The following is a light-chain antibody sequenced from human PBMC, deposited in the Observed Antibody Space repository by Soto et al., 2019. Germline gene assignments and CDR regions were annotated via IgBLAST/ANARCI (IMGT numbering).Light chain of an antibody. CDR3: CSYAGTYPFVV. J-gene: IGLJ2*01. CDR1: SSDVGGYNY. Sequence: QSALTQPRSVSGSPGQSVTISCTGISSDVGGYNYVSWYQQHPGKAPKLMVYDVTKRPSGVPDRFSGSKSGTTASLTISGLQAEDEAAYYCCSYAGTYPFVVFGGGTKLTVL. V-gene: IGLV2-11*01. CDR2: DVT.